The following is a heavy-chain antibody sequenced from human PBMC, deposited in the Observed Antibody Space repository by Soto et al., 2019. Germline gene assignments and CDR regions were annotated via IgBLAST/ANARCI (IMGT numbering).Heavy chain of an antibody. CDR1: GGTFSSYA. D-gene: IGHD6-13*01. Sequence: GASVKVSCKASGGTFSSYAISWVRRAPGQGLEWMGGIIPIFGTANYAQKFQGRVTITADESTSTAYMELSSLRSEDTAVYYCARVYSSSWYYYYGMDVWGQGTTVTVSS. CDR3: ARVYSSSWYYYYGMDV. CDR2: IIPIFGTA. J-gene: IGHJ6*02. V-gene: IGHV1-69*13.